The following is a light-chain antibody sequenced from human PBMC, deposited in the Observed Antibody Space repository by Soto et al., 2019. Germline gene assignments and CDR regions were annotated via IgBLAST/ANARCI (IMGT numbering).Light chain of an antibody. Sequence: EIVLTQSPGTLSLSPGERATLSCRARQSVSSSYLAGYQQKPGQAPRLLIYGASSRATGIPDRFSGSGSGTDVTLTISRLESDEFAVYCCQNYGSSPETFGQGTKVDIK. J-gene: IGKJ1*01. CDR3: QNYGSSPET. V-gene: IGKV3-20*01. CDR2: GAS. CDR1: QSVSSSY.